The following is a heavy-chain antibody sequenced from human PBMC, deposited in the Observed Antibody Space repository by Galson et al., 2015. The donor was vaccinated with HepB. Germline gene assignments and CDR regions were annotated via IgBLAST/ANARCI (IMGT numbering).Heavy chain of an antibody. D-gene: IGHD6-25*01. Sequence: SVKVSCKASGFTFTSSAVQWVRQARGQRLEWIGWIVVGSGNTNYAQKFQERVTITRDMSTSTAYMELGSLRSEDTAVYYCAAVSGYNNLYDAFDIWGQGTMVTVSS. J-gene: IGHJ3*02. CDR3: AAVSGYNNLYDAFDI. CDR1: GFTFTSSA. CDR2: IVVGSGNT. V-gene: IGHV1-58*01.